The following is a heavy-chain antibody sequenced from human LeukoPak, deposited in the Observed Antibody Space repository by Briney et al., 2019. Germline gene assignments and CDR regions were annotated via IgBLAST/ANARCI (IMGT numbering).Heavy chain of an antibody. D-gene: IGHD4-11*01. V-gene: IGHV6-1*01. CDR2: TYYRSKWYS. J-gene: IGHJ4*02. Sequence: SQTLLLTCGFSGDSVSSNSAAWNWIRQSPSRGLEWLGRTYYRSKWYSDYAVSVKSRITISPDTSKNQFSLQLNSVSPEDTAVYYCARDPLQGDHFDYWGQGTLVTVSS. CDR1: GDSVSSNSAA. CDR3: ARDPLQGDHFDY.